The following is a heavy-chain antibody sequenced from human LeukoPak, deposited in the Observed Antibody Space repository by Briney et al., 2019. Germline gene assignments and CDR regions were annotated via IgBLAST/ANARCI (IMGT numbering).Heavy chain of an antibody. V-gene: IGHV3-30-3*01. CDR3: ARERPIIPERPSTYYGLDV. J-gene: IGHJ6*02. D-gene: IGHD1-14*01. CDR2: ISHDGNNK. Sequence: PGGSLRLSCVASGFIFSNYDMYWVRQAPGKGLEWVARISHDGNNKYYADSEKGRVTISRGNSKNTLYLQMNSLRSEYTAVYFCARERPIIPERPSTYYGLDVWGQGTTVTVSS. CDR1: GFIFSNYD.